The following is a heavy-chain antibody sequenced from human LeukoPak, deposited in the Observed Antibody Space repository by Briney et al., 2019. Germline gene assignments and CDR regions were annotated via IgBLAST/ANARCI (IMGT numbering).Heavy chain of an antibody. J-gene: IGHJ4*02. Sequence: ASVKVSCKASGYTFTGYYMHWVRQAPGQGLEWMGWINPNSGGTNYAQKFQGRVTMTRDTSISTAYMELSRLRSDDTAVYYCARARQTAYCGGDCSRGGIGYWGQGTLVTVSS. CDR3: ARARQTAYCGGDCSRGGIGY. V-gene: IGHV1-2*02. D-gene: IGHD2-21*02. CDR2: INPNSGGT. CDR1: GYTFTGYY.